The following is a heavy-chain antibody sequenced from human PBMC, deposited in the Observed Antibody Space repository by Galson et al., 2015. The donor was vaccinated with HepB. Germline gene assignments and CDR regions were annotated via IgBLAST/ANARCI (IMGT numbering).Heavy chain of an antibody. J-gene: IGHJ4*02. CDR3: ARSVSVSRGVLHSDY. V-gene: IGHV4-59*08. CDR1: GGSISSYY. Sequence: LSLTCTVSGGSISSYYWSWVRQPPGKGLECIGYIYYTGTTNYNPSLKSRVTISVDTSTNQFSLKLSSVTAADTAVYYCARSVSVSRGVLHSDYWGQGTLVTVSS. CDR2: IYYTGTT. D-gene: IGHD3-10*01.